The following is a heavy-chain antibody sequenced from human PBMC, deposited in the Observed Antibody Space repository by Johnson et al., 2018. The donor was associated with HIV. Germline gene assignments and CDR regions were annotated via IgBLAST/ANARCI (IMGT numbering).Heavy chain of an antibody. V-gene: IGHV3-74*02. CDR1: GFSFSNYW. D-gene: IGHD5-12*01. CDR3: ARSHRYGNMVATIRPFDI. CDR2: ISPAESKT. Sequence: VQLVESGGGVVRPGGSLRLSCVASGFSFSNYWMHWVRQAPGKGPVWVSRISPAESKTDYADSVKGRFTIPRDNANNTLHLQMNSLRGEDTALYYCARSHRYGNMVATIRPFDIWGQGTMVTVSS. J-gene: IGHJ3*02.